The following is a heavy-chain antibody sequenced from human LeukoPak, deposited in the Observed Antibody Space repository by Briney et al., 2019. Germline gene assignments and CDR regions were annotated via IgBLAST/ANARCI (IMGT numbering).Heavy chain of an antibody. J-gene: IGHJ4*02. CDR3: ARAIAPEFYYDSSGYYDY. D-gene: IGHD3-22*01. V-gene: IGHV4-4*08. Sequence: SETLSLTCTVSGGSISSYYWSWIRQPPGKGLEWIGRIYTSGSTNYNPSLKSRVTISVDTSKNQFSLKLSSVTAADTAVYYCARAIAPEFYYDSSGYYDYWGQGTLVTVSS. CDR1: GGSISSYY. CDR2: IYTSGST.